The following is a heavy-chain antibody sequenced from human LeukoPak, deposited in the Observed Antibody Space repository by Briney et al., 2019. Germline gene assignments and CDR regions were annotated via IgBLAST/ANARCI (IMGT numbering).Heavy chain of an antibody. V-gene: IGHV3-33*06. CDR2: IWYDASRR. CDR3: AKDKWEDSGNYYHYFDY. CDR1: GCSFGSNI. D-gene: IGHD1-26*01. Sequence: PGGSLGLSCAASGCSFGSNIMYWVHQAPGKGLEWVAGIWYDASRRHYADSAEGRFSISRDNSKNTLDLQMNSLRAEDTAVYYCAKDKWEDSGNYYHYFDYWGQGILVTVSS. J-gene: IGHJ4*02.